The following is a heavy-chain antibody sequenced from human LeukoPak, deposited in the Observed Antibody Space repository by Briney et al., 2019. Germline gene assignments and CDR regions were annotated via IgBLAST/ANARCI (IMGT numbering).Heavy chain of an antibody. CDR2: IYTSGGT. CDR3: ARDREDCSSTSCYFYWFDP. D-gene: IGHD2-2*01. CDR1: GSTFSSYS. V-gene: IGHV4-4*07. J-gene: IGHJ5*02. Sequence: GSLRLSCAASGSTFSSYSMNWVRQLPGKGLEWIGRIYTSGGTNYNPSLKSRVTMSVDTSKNQFSLKLSSVTAADTAVYYCARDREDCSSTSCYFYWFDPWGQGTLVTVSS.